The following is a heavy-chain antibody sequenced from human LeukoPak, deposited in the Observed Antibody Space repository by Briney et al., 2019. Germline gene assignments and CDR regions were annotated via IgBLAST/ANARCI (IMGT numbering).Heavy chain of an antibody. CDR3: AKLVGVTMTNDY. CDR2: ISISGSGT. CDR1: GFTFNNYV. D-gene: IGHD3-3*01. Sequence: PAGGSLRLSCEASGFTFNNYVMTWVRKAPGKGLEWVSSISISGSGTYDADSVKGRFTISRDNSKRTLYLQMNSLRGEDTAVYYCAKLVGVTMTNDYWGQGTLVTVSS. V-gene: IGHV3-23*01. J-gene: IGHJ4*02.